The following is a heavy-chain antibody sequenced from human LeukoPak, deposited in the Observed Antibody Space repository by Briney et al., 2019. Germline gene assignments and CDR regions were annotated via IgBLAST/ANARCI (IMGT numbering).Heavy chain of an antibody. V-gene: IGHV4-34*01. J-gene: IGHJ4*02. D-gene: IGHD2-2*02. Sequence: PSETLSLTCAVYGGSFSGYYWSWIRQPPGKGLEWIGEINHSGSTNYNPSLKSRVTISVDTSKNQFSLKLSSVTAADTAVYYCARLSITVPAAISDYWGQGTLVTVSS. CDR3: ARLSITVPAAISDY. CDR2: INHSGST. CDR1: GGSFSGYY.